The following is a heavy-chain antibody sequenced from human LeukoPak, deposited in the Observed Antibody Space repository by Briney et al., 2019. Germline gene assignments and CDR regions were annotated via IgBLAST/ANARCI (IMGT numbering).Heavy chain of an antibody. Sequence: GESLKVSFQGSDYSFSTYWIAWLRPMPGKGLEWMGIIYPSDSDTRYSPSFQGQVTISADKSIKTAYLQWSSLKASDTAMYYCARPLQGIVGATGFDYWGQGTLVTVSS. J-gene: IGHJ4*02. CDR1: DYSFSTYW. CDR3: ARPLQGIVGATGFDY. CDR2: IYPSDSDT. D-gene: IGHD1-26*01. V-gene: IGHV5-51*01.